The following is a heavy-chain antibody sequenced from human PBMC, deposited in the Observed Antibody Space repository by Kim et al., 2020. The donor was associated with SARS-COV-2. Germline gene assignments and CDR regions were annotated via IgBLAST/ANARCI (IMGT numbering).Heavy chain of an antibody. CDR3: TTDLGYSGYDGQWLQTNYFDY. V-gene: IGHV3-15*01. CDR1: GFTFSNAW. Sequence: GGSLRLSCAASGFTFSNAWMSWVRQAPGKGLEWVGRIKSKTDGGTTDYAAPVKGRFTISRDDSKNTLYLQMNSLKTEDTAVYYCTTDLGYSGYDGQWLQTNYFDYWGQGTLVTVSS. D-gene: IGHD5-12*01. CDR2: IKSKTDGGTT. J-gene: IGHJ4*02.